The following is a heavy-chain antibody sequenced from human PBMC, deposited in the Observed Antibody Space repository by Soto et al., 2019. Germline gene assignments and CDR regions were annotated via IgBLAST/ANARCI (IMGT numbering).Heavy chain of an antibody. J-gene: IGHJ5*02. CDR3: ARWIVVVPAALPPLNWFDP. CDR2: IYYSGST. CDR1: GGPTSSYY. V-gene: IGHV4-59*01. D-gene: IGHD2-2*01. Sequence: PSETLSLTCTVSGGPTSSYYWSWIRQPPGKGLEWIGYIYYSGSTNYNPSLKSRVTISVDTSKNQFSLKLSSVTAADTAVYYCARWIVVVPAALPPLNWFDPWGQGTLVTVSS.